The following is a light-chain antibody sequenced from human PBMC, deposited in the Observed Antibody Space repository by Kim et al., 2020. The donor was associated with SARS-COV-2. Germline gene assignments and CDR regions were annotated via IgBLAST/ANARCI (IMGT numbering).Light chain of an antibody. V-gene: IGLV2-18*02. CDR1: SSDVGGFNF. J-gene: IGLJ2*01. CDR3: SSYTSSSTRV. CDR2: VVS. Sequence: QSALTQPPSASGSPGQSVTISCAGTSSDVGGFNFVSWYLQHPGKAPKLMVCVVSKRPSGVPDRFSGSKSGNTASLTISGLQAEDEADYYCSSYTSSSTRVFGGGTQLTVL.